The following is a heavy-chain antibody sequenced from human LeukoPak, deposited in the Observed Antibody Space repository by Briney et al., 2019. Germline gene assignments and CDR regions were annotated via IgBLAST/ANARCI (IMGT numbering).Heavy chain of an antibody. J-gene: IGHJ4*02. D-gene: IGHD2-2*01. Sequence: GASVKVSCKASGGTFSSYAISWVRQAPGQGLEWMGGIIPIFGTANYAQKFQGRVTITTDESTSTAYMELSSLRSEDTAVYYCARAGGYCSSTSCSHGFDYWGQGTLVTVSS. CDR1: GGTFSSYA. CDR2: IIPIFGTA. CDR3: ARAGGYCSSTSCSHGFDY. V-gene: IGHV1-69*05.